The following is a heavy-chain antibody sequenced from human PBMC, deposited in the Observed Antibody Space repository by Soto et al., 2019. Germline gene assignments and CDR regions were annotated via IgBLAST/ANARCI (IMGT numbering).Heavy chain of an antibody. CDR2: IYYSGST. D-gene: IGHD5-18*01. Sequence: PSETLSLTCTVSGGSISSGGYYWSWIRQHPGKGLEWIGYIYYSGSTYYNPSLKSRVTISVDTSKNQFSLKLSSVTAADTAVYYCVRQKKRSYGYLPQVDWFDPWGQGTLVTVSS. CDR3: VRQKKRSYGYLPQVDWFDP. CDR1: GGSISSGGYY. J-gene: IGHJ5*02. V-gene: IGHV4-31*03.